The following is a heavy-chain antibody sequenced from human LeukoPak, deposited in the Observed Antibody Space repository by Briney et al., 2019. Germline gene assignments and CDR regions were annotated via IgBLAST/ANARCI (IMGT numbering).Heavy chain of an antibody. D-gene: IGHD2-2*01. CDR1: GGSISSGDYY. CDR2: IYYSGST. CDR3: ARVWYQLLAGWFDP. Sequence: PSETLSLTCTVSGGSISSGDYYWSWIRQPRGKGLGWIGYIYYSGSTYYNPSLKSRVTISVDTSKNQFSLKLSSVTAADTAVYYCARVWYQLLAGWFDPWGQGTLVTVSS. J-gene: IGHJ5*02. V-gene: IGHV4-30-4*08.